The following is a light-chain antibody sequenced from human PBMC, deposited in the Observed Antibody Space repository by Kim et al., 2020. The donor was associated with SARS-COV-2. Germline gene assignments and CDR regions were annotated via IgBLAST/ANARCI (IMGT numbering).Light chain of an antibody. J-gene: IGLJ3*02. Sequence: NFMLTQPHSVSESPGKTVTISCTRSSGSIASNYVQWYQQRPGSVPTTVIYEDKQRPSRVPDRFSGSIDSSSNSASLTISGLKTEDEADYYCQCYDSNTWVFGGGTKLTVL. CDR2: EDK. V-gene: IGLV6-57*03. CDR1: SGSIASNY. CDR3: QCYDSNTWV.